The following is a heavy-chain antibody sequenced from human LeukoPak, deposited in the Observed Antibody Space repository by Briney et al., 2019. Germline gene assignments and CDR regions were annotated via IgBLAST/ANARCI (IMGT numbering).Heavy chain of an antibody. J-gene: IGHJ5*02. CDR2: IYYSGST. D-gene: IGHD3-9*01. Sequence: SETLSLTCTVSGGSITGYYWSWIRQPPGKGLEWIGYIYYSGSTNYNPSLKSRLTISVDTSKNQFSLKLSSVTAADTAVYYCATLTKFLTGYYPTPWGQGTLVTVSS. CDR1: GGSITGYY. V-gene: IGHV4-59*08. CDR3: ATLTKFLTGYYPTP.